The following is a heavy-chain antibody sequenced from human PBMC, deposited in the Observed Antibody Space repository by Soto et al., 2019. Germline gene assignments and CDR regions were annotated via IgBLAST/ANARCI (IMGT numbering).Heavy chain of an antibody. Sequence: TLSLTCTVAGCSISSGGYYWSWIRQHPGKGLEWIGYIYYSGSTYYNPSLKSRVTISVDTSKNQFSLKLSSVTAADTAVYYCARGSWYDILTGRPYYYYYYGMDVWGQGTTVTVSS. J-gene: IGHJ6*02. D-gene: IGHD3-9*01. CDR3: ARGSWYDILTGRPYYYYYYGMDV. CDR1: GCSISSGGYY. CDR2: IYYSGST. V-gene: IGHV4-31*03.